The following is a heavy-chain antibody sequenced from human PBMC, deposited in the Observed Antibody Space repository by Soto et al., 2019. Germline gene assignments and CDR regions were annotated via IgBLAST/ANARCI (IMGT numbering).Heavy chain of an antibody. CDR1: GGSFSGYY. CDR2: INHSGST. CDR3: ARGGRKRWFDP. Sequence: SETLSLTCAVYGGSFSGYYWGWIRQPPGKGLEWIGEINHSGSTNYNPSLKSRVTISVDTSKNQFSLKLSSVTAADTAVYYCARGGRKRWFDPWGQGTLVTVSS. D-gene: IGHD6-25*01. J-gene: IGHJ5*02. V-gene: IGHV4-34*01.